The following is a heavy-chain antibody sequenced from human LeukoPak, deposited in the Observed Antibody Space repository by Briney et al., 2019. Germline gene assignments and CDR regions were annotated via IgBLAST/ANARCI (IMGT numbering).Heavy chain of an antibody. CDR2: ISAYNGNT. CDR1: GGTFSSYA. V-gene: IGHV1-18*01. J-gene: IGHJ4*02. D-gene: IGHD1-26*01. CDR3: ATSHGSGSPVDY. Sequence: ASVKVSCKASGGTFSSYAISWVRQAPGQGLEWMGWISAYNGNTNYAQKFQGRVTMTEDTSTDTAYMELSNLRSEDTAVYYCATSHGSGSPVDYWGQGTLVTVSS.